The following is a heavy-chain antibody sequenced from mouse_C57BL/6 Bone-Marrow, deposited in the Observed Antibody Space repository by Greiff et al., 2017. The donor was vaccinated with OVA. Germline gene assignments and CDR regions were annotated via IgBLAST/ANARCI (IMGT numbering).Heavy chain of an antibody. CDR2: IDPSDSET. J-gene: IGHJ1*03. D-gene: IGHD2-2*01. CDR1: GYTFTSYW. CDR3: ARGGLRPRPYWYFDV. Sequence: VQLQQPGAELVRPGSSVKLSCKASGYTFTSYWMHWVKQRPIQGLEWIGNIDPSDSETHYNQKFKDKATLTVDKSSRTAYMQLSSLTSEDSAVYYCARGGLRPRPYWYFDVWGTGTTVTVSS. V-gene: IGHV1-52*01.